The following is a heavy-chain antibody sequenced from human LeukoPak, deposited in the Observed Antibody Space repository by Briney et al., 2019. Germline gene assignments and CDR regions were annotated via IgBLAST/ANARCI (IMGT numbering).Heavy chain of an antibody. CDR1: GFTVSSNY. CDR2: ISSSGGNT. Sequence: GGSLRLSCAASGFTVSSNYMSWVRQAPGKGLEWVSGISSSGGNTYYADSVKGRFTISRDNSENTLFLQMNSLRAEDTAVYYCAQGRDHDTFPDAFDVWGQGTMVTASS. J-gene: IGHJ3*01. V-gene: IGHV3-23*01. D-gene: IGHD2/OR15-2a*01. CDR3: AQGRDHDTFPDAFDV.